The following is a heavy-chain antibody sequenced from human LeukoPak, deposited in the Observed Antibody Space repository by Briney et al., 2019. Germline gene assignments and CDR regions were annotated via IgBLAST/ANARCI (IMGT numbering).Heavy chain of an antibody. CDR1: GFTFSSYS. V-gene: IGHV3-48*02. CDR3: ATDITMVRGVTDY. D-gene: IGHD3-10*01. CDR2: ISSSSSTI. J-gene: IGHJ4*02. Sequence: PGGALRLSCAASGFTFSSYSMKWVRQAPGKGVEWGSYISSSSSTIYYADSVKGRFTISRDNAKNSLYLQMNSLRDEDTAVYYCATDITMVRGVTDYWGQGTLVTVSS.